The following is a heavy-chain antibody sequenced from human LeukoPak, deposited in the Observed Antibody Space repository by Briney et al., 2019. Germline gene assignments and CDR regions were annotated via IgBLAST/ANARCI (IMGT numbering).Heavy chain of an antibody. J-gene: IGHJ4*02. CDR2: IYYSGST. V-gene: IGHV4-39*01. CDR1: GGSISSSSYY. D-gene: IGHD3-22*01. CDR3: AEITVASSHYYDSSGYYYGGVFDY. Sequence: SETLSLTCTVSGGSISSSSYYWGWIRQPPGKGLEWIGSIYYSGSTYYNPSLKSRVTICVNASKTLFSLKLRSVTAAVMAVYYCAEITVASSHYYDSSGYYYGGVFDYWGQGTLVTVSS.